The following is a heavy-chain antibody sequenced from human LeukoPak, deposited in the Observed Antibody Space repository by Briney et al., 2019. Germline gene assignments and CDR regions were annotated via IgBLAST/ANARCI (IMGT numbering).Heavy chain of an antibody. CDR2: ISGSATGT. CDR1: GFTFSNYG. CDR3: AKESGATWNIDS. Sequence: PGGSLRLSCAASGFTFSNYGMAWVRPVPGKGVEWVSAISGSATGTYYADSVKGRFTISRDNSKNTLYLEMSSLRAEDTAVYYCAKESGATWNIDSWGQGTLVTVSS. J-gene: IGHJ4*02. V-gene: IGHV3-23*01. D-gene: IGHD1/OR15-1a*01.